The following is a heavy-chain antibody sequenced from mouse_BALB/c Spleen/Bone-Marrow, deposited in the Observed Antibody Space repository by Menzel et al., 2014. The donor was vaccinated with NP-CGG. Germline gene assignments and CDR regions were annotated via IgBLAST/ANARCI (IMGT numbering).Heavy chain of an antibody. D-gene: IGHD4-1*01. CDR2: ISNGGGST. J-gene: IGHJ3*01. Sequence: EVKLMESGGGLVQPGGSLKLSCAASGFTFSSYTMSWARQTPEKRLEWVAYISNGGGSTYYPDTVKGRFTISRDNAKNTLYLQMSSLKSEDTAMYYCATGTFAYWGQGTLVTVSA. V-gene: IGHV5-12-2*01. CDR3: ATGTFAY. CDR1: GFTFSSYT.